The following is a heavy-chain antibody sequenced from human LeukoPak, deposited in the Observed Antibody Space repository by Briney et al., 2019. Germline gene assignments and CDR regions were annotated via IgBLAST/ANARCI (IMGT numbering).Heavy chain of an antibody. CDR2: INPDGGNT. CDR1: GYTFTNSY. J-gene: IGHJ3*02. V-gene: IGHV1-46*01. D-gene: IGHD5-24*01. CDR3: ARIRDGYNDAYDI. Sequence: ASVKVSCKASGYTFTNSYIHWVRQAPGQVLEWMGLINPDGGNTNYAQNFQGRVTLTRDTSTSTVYMELSSLRSEDTAIYYCARIRDGYNDAYDIWGQGTVVTVSS.